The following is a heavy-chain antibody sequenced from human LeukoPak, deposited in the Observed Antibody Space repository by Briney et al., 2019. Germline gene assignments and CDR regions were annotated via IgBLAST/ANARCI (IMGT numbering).Heavy chain of an antibody. J-gene: IGHJ6*02. CDR1: GFTFSTYW. D-gene: IGHD1-14*01. CDR3: AKEKADGTYYYYGMDV. Sequence: GGSLRLSCAASGFTFSTYWMHWVRQAPGEGLVWVSRINTDGSYINYADSVKGRFTISRDNSKNTLYLQMNSLRAEDTAVYYCAKEKADGTYYYYGMDVWGQGTTVTVSS. CDR2: INTDGSYI. V-gene: IGHV3-74*01.